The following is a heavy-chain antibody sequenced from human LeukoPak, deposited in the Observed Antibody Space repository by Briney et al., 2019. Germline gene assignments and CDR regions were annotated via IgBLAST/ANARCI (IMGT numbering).Heavy chain of an antibody. CDR2: IRSKAYGGTT. J-gene: IGHJ4*02. CDR3: TRASSSWGFYDY. Sequence: GGSLRLSCTASGFTFGDYAMSWVRLAPGKGLEWVGFIRSKAYGGTTEYAASVKGRFTISRDDSKSIAYLQMNSLKTEDTAVYYCTRASSSWGFYDYWGQGTLVTVSS. CDR1: GFTFGDYA. V-gene: IGHV3-49*04. D-gene: IGHD6-13*01.